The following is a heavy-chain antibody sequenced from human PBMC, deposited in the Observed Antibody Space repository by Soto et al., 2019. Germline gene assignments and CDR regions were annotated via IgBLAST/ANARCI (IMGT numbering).Heavy chain of an antibody. Sequence: WGSLRLSCAPSGFTVHGNYMTWVRQASGKGLEWVSVVFSGGSTFYADSVKGRFTISRDTSKNTLSLQMNSLRAEDTAVYFCASARTYNYAFDFWGQGTLVTVSS. J-gene: IGHJ4*02. CDR2: VFSGGST. D-gene: IGHD5-18*01. CDR1: GFTVHGNY. CDR3: ASARTYNYAFDF. V-gene: IGHV3-53*01.